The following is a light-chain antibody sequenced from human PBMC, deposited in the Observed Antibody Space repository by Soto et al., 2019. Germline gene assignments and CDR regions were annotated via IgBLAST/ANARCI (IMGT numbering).Light chain of an antibody. Sequence: VLTQSPATLSLSPGERATLSCRASQSVSSNLAWYQQKPRQAPRLIIYGAYTRATGVPARFSGSGSETDFTLTISNLQSEDCAVYYCQHYNNWPPYTCGQGTKVDIK. CDR2: GAY. V-gene: IGKV3D-15*01. CDR3: QHYNNWPPYT. CDR1: QSVSSN. J-gene: IGKJ2*01.